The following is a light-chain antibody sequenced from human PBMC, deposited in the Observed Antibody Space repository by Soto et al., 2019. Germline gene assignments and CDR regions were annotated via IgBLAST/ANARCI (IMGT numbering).Light chain of an antibody. J-gene: IGLJ2*01. CDR2: EVS. V-gene: IGLV2-14*01. Sequence: QAVVTQPASVSGSPGQSITISCTGTSSDVGGYNYVSWYQQHPGKTPKLMIYEVSNRPSGVSNRFSGSKSGNTASLTISGLQAEDEADYYCSSYTSSSTLVVFGGGTKVTVL. CDR1: SSDVGGYNY. CDR3: SSYTSSSTLVV.